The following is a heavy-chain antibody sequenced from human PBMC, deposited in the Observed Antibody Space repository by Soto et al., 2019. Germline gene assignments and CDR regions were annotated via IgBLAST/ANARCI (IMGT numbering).Heavy chain of an antibody. V-gene: IGHV2-5*01. D-gene: IGHD3-22*01. CDR3: EQITRRGYYDSSGYHDAFDI. CDR2: IYWNDDK. Sequence: ESGPTLVNPTQTLTLTCTFSGFSLSTSGVGVGWIRQPPGKALEWLALIYWNDDKRYSPSLKSRLTITKDTSKNKVVLTMTKMDPVDTAKYYCEQITRRGYYDSSGYHDAFDIWGQATLVTVS. J-gene: IGHJ3*02. CDR1: GFSLSTSGVG.